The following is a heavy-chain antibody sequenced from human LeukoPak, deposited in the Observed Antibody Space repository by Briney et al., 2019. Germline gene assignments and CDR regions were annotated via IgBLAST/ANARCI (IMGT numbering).Heavy chain of an antibody. J-gene: IGHJ6*03. V-gene: IGHV3-53*01. CDR3: AKDGYCSGGSCPEMFYYYYYMDV. CDR1: GFTVSSNY. CDR2: IYSGGST. D-gene: IGHD2-15*01. Sequence: PGGSLRLSCAASGFTVSSNYMSWVRQAPGKGLEWVSVIYSGGSTYYADSVKGRFTISRDNSKNTLYLQMNSLRAEDTAVYYCAKDGYCSGGSCPEMFYYYYYMDVWGKGTTVTISS.